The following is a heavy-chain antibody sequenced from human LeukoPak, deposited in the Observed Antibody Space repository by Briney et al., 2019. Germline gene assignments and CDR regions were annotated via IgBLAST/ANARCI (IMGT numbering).Heavy chain of an antibody. CDR3: AREGAGSGWSGYYDY. D-gene: IGHD6-19*01. Sequence: GGSLRLSCAASGFTFSSYWIHWVRQAPGKGLVWVSRINTDGSGTTYADSVKGRFAISRDNAKNTLYLQMNSLRAEDTAVYYCAREGAGSGWSGYYDYWGQGTLVTVSS. V-gene: IGHV3-74*01. CDR1: GFTFSSYW. J-gene: IGHJ4*02. CDR2: INTDGSGT.